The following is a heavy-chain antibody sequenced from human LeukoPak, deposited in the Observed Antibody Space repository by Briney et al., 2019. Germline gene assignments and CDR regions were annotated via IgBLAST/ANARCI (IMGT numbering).Heavy chain of an antibody. CDR1: GYIFTKYA. J-gene: IGHJ6*02. D-gene: IGHD1/OR15-1a*01. CDR2: INTNTGNP. CDR3: ARVLVEGNGTVYYHHGMDV. V-gene: IGHV7-4-1*02. Sequence: GASVKVSCKASGYIFTKYAVNWVRQAPGQGLEWLGWINTNTGNPTYAQGFTGRFVFSLETSVSTAYLQISSLKAEDTGVYYCARVLVEGNGTVYYHHGMDVWGQGTTVIVAS.